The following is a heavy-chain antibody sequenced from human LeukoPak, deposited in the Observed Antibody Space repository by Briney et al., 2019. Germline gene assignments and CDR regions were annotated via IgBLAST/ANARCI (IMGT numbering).Heavy chain of an antibody. J-gene: IGHJ4*02. D-gene: IGHD4-11*01. CDR1: NGSISSSSYY. Sequence: PSETLSLTCTVSNGSISSSSYYWGCIRQSPGKGLEWIGSVCYSGTTYYNPSLKSRVTMSVDTAKNQFSVELSSVTAADTAIYYCAGLPRGYSVDYWGQGTLVTVSS. CDR2: VCYSGTT. V-gene: IGHV4-39*01. CDR3: AGLPRGYSVDY.